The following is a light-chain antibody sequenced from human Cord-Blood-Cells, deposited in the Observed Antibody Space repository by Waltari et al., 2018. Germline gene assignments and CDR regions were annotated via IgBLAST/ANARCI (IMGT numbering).Light chain of an antibody. CDR3: AAWDDSLSGVV. J-gene: IGLJ2*01. CDR1: SSNIGSNY. CDR2: RNK. V-gene: IGLV1-47*01. Sequence: QSVLTQPPSASGTPGQRATTPCSGSSSNIGSNYVYWYQHLPGTAPKLPIYRNKLRPSGVPDRFSGSKSGTSASLAISGLRSEDEADYYCAAWDDSLSGVVFGGGTKLTVL.